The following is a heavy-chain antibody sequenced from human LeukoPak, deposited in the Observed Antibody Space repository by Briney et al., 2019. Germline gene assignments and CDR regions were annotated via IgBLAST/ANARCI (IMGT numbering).Heavy chain of an antibody. CDR2: ISSSNSYI. CDR1: GFTFSDHY. Sequence: GGSLRLSCAASGFTFSDHYMDWVRQAPGKGLEWVSSISSSNSYIYYADSLKGRFTISRDDAKDSLYLQMDSLRAEDTAVYYCTRGWSVFDYWGQGTLVTVTS. V-gene: IGHV3-21*01. CDR3: TRGWSVFDY. J-gene: IGHJ4*02.